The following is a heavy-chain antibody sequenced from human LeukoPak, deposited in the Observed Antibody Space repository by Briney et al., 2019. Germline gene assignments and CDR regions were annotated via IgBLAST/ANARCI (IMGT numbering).Heavy chain of an antibody. CDR1: GYSISSGYY. J-gene: IGHJ3*02. CDR3: ARDSSSWFMDDAFDI. CDR2: IYHSGST. D-gene: IGHD6-13*01. Sequence: SETLSLTCTVSGYSISSGYYWGWIRQPPGKGLEWIGSIYHSGSTYYNPSLKSRVTISVDTSKNQFSLKLSSVTAADTAVYYCARDSSSWFMDDAFDIWGQGTMVTVSS. V-gene: IGHV4-38-2*02.